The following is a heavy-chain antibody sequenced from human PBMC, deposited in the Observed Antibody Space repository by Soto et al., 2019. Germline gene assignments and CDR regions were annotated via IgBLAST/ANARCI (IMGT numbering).Heavy chain of an antibody. Sequence: QVQLQESGPGLVKPSETLSLTCTVSGGSISSYYWSWIRQPPGKGLEWIGYIYYSGSTNYNPSLKRRVTISVDTSKNQFSLKLSSVTAADTAVYYCARGLTAAGLRFSDYYYMDVWGKGTTVTVSS. D-gene: IGHD6-13*01. CDR3: ARGLTAAGLRFSDYYYMDV. CDR1: GGSISSYY. V-gene: IGHV4-59*08. J-gene: IGHJ6*03. CDR2: IYYSGST.